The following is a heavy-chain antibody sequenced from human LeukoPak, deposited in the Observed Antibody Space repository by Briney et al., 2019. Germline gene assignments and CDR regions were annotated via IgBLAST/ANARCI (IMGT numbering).Heavy chain of an antibody. CDR3: ARDRATPALSDY. D-gene: IGHD3-10*01. CDR2: ITWNGGST. Sequence: GGSLRLSCAASGFSFDDYDMSWVRQTPGKGLEWVSRITWNGGSTAYADSVKGRFTISRDNAKNSLYLQMNRLRAEDTALYYCARDRATPALSDYWGPGTLVTVSS. CDR1: GFSFDDYD. V-gene: IGHV3-20*04. J-gene: IGHJ4*02.